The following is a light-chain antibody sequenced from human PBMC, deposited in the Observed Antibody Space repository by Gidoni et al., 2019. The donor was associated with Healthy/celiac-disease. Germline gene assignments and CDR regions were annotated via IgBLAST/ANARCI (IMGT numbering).Light chain of an antibody. Sequence: EIVMPQSPATLSVSPGERATLSCRASQSVSSNLAWYQQKPGQAPRLLIYGASTRATGIPARFSGSGSGTEFTLTICSLQSEDFAVYYCQQYNNWPGTFGGGTKVEIK. CDR3: QQYNNWPGT. CDR2: GAS. CDR1: QSVSSN. V-gene: IGKV3-15*01. J-gene: IGKJ4*01.